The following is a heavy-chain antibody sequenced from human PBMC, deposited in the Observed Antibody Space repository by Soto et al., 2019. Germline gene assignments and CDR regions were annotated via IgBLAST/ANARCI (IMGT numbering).Heavy chain of an antibody. Sequence: SVKVCCKASGYTFTIYGISWVRQAPGQGLEWMGWISAYNGNTNYAQKLQGRVTMTTDTSTSTAYMELRSLRSDDTAVYYCARVGWDSRSSPFDYWGQGTLVTVSS. J-gene: IGHJ4*02. D-gene: IGHD6-6*01. CDR3: ARVGWDSRSSPFDY. CDR2: ISAYNGNT. CDR1: GYTFTIYG. V-gene: IGHV1-18*04.